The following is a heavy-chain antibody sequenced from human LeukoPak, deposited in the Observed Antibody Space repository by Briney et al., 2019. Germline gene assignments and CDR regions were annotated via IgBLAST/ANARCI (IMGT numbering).Heavy chain of an antibody. CDR3: ARGVDYYGV. CDR2: INHSGGT. V-gene: IGHV4-34*01. D-gene: IGHD3-10*01. Sequence: SVTLSLTCAVYGGSFSGYSWNWIRQPPVKGLEWIGEINHSGGTNYNPSLKSRVTISVDTSRKQFSLKLSSVTAADTAVYYCARGVDYYGVWGQGTLVTVSS. J-gene: IGHJ4*02. CDR1: GGSFSGYS.